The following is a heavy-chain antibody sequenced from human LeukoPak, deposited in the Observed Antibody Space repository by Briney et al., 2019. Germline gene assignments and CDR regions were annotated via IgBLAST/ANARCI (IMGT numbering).Heavy chain of an antibody. CDR2: IYPGDSGT. J-gene: IGHJ4*02. D-gene: IGHD3-16*01. CDR3: ARQSKGGLDY. CDR1: GVSITNFY. Sequence: ETLSLTCTVSGVSITNFYWSWIRQPPGKGLEWMGIIYPGDSGTRYSPSFQGQVTISADKSISTAYLQWSSLKASDTAMYYCARQSKGGLDYWGQGTLVTVSS. V-gene: IGHV5-51*01.